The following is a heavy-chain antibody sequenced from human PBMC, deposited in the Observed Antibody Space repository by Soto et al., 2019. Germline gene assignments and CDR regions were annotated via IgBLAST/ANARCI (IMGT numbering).Heavy chain of an antibody. J-gene: IGHJ4*02. D-gene: IGHD6-19*01. Sequence: ASVKVSCKASGGTFSSYAISWVRQAPGQGLEWMGGIIPIFGTANYAQKFQGRVTITADESTSTAYMELSSLRSEDTAVYYCARESSGWKQKPYYFDYWGQGTLVTVSS. CDR2: IIPIFGTA. CDR3: ARESSGWKQKPYYFDY. V-gene: IGHV1-69*13. CDR1: GGTFSSYA.